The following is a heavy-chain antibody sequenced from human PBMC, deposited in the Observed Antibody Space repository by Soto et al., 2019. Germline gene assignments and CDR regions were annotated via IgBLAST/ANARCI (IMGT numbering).Heavy chain of an antibody. V-gene: IGHV4-31*03. J-gene: IGHJ4*02. CDR2: TYYSGYT. D-gene: IGHD6-13*01. Sequence: QVQLQESGPGLVKPSQTLSLSCTVSGGSIRSGGYYWTWIRQHPGKGLEWIGYTYYSGYTNYNPSLKSRVTISVGASKNQFSVKLSSVTAADTAVYYCARVLSTAAVDYWGQGTLVTVSS. CDR3: ARVLSTAAVDY. CDR1: GGSIRSGGYY.